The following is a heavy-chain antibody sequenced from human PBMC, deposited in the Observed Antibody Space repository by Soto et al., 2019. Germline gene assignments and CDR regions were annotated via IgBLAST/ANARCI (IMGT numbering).Heavy chain of an antibody. CDR3: ARDGDYVWGSYRWSDAFDI. D-gene: IGHD3-16*02. CDR2: ISSSNSYI. V-gene: IGHV3-21*01. J-gene: IGHJ3*02. Sequence: PGGSLRLSCAASGFTFSSYSMNWVRQAPGKGLEWVSSISSSNSYIYYADSVKGRFTISRDNAKNSLYLQMNSLRAEDTAVYYCARDGDYVWGSYRWSDAFDIWGQGTMATVSS. CDR1: GFTFSSYS.